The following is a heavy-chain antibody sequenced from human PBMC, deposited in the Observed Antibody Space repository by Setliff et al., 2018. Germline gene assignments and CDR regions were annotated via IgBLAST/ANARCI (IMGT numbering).Heavy chain of an antibody. D-gene: IGHD6-19*01. V-gene: IGHV4-39*01. CDR3: ARFSGSGWSYFDY. J-gene: IGHJ4*02. CDR1: GGSISSSSYY. Sequence: PSETLSLTCTVSGGSISSSSYYWGWIRQPPGKGLEWIGSIYYSGSTYYNPSLKSRVTISVDTSKNQFSLKLSSVTAADTAVYYCARFSGSGWSYFDYWGQGTLVTVSS. CDR2: IYYSGST.